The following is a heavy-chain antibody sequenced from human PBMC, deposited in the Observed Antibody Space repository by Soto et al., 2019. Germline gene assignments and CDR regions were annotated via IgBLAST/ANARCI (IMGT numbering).Heavy chain of an antibody. CDR1: GYTFTSYY. J-gene: IGHJ6*02. CDR3: ARDQGGLGGYYHYYGMDV. CDR2: INPSGGST. D-gene: IGHD2-15*01. V-gene: IGHV1-46*01. Sequence: ASVKVSCKASGYTFTSYYMHWVRQAPGQGLEWMGIINPSGGSTSYAQKFQGRVTMTRDTSTSTVYMELSSLRSEDTAVYYCARDQGGLGGYYHYYGMDVWGQGTTVTVSS.